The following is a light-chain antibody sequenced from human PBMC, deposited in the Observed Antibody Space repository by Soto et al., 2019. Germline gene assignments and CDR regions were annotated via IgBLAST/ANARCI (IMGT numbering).Light chain of an antibody. CDR2: GAS. CDR3: QQYNNWPRYT. V-gene: IGKV3-15*01. CDR1: QSVSSN. Sequence: EIVMTQSPATLSVSPGERATLSCRASQSVSSNLAWYQQKPGQAPRLLIYGASTRATGIPARFSGSGSGTELTLTISSLQSEDFAVYYWQQYNNWPRYTFGQGTKLEIK. J-gene: IGKJ2*01.